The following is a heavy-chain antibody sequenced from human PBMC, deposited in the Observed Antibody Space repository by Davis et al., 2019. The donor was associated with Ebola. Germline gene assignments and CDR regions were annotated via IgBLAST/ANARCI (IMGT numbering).Heavy chain of an antibody. Sequence: SETLSLTCTVSGGSISSSSYYWGWIRQPPGKGLEWIGSIYYSGSTYYNPSLKSRVTISVDTSTNQFSPKLSSVTAADTAVYYCARGRRAYYYYYGMDVWGQGTTVTVSS. CDR3: ARGRRAYYYYYGMDV. V-gene: IGHV4-39*01. CDR1: GGSISSSSYY. CDR2: IYYSGST. J-gene: IGHJ6*02.